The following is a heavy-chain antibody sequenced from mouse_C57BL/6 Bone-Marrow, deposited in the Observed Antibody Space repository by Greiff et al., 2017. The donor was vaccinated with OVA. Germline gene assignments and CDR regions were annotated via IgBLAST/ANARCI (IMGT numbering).Heavy chain of an antibody. J-gene: IGHJ3*01. CDR3: VREGGAWFAY. CDR1: GFSFNTYA. Sequence: EVQRVESGGGLVQPKGSLKLSCAASGFSFNTYAMNWVRQAPGKGLEWVARIRSKSNNYATYYADSVKDRFTISRDDSESMLYLQMNNLKTEDTAMYYGVREGGAWFAYWGQGTLVTVSA. V-gene: IGHV10-1*01. CDR2: IRSKSNNYAT.